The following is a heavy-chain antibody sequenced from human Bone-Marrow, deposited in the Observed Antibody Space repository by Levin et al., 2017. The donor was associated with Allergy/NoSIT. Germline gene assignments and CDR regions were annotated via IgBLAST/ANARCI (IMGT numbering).Heavy chain of an antibody. J-gene: IGHJ4*02. CDR3: ARLGYCSSTSCYRIDY. D-gene: IGHD2-2*02. CDR1: GGSISSSSYY. V-gene: IGHV4-39*01. CDR2: IYYSGST. Sequence: SETLSLTCTVSGGSISSSSYYWGWIRQPPGKGLEWIGSIYYSGSTYYNPSLKSRVTISVDTSKNQFSLKLSSVTAADTAVYYCARLGYCSSTSCYRIDYWGQGTLVTVSS.